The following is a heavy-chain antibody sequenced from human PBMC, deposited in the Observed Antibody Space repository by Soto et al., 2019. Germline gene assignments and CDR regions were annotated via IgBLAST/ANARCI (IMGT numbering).Heavy chain of an antibody. J-gene: IGHJ4*02. Sequence: QVQLVQSGAEVKKPGASVKVSCKASGYTFTSYGISWVRQAPGQGLEWMGWISAYNGNTNYAQKLQGRVTMTTDTSTSTAYMELRSLRSDNTAVYYCARWDLEELEPQPHFDYWGQGTLVTVSS. V-gene: IGHV1-18*04. CDR2: ISAYNGNT. D-gene: IGHD1-1*01. CDR1: GYTFTSYG. CDR3: ARWDLEELEPQPHFDY.